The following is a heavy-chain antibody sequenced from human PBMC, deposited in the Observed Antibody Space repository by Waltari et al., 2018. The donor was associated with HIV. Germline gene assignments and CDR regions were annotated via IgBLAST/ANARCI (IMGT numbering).Heavy chain of an antibody. V-gene: IGHV3-30*04. Sequence: VQLVESGGGVVHTGRCLRLSGTGPGCTFNNYIIHWASQAPGKGLEWIALISYEGSDKDYADSLRGRFTISRDNSKNTLFLQMDSLRIEDTALYYCAREAVTTNYYFDNWGQGTLVTVSS. D-gene: IGHD1-1*01. CDR3: AREAVTTNYYFDN. CDR2: ISYEGSDK. J-gene: IGHJ4*02. CDR1: GCTFNNYI.